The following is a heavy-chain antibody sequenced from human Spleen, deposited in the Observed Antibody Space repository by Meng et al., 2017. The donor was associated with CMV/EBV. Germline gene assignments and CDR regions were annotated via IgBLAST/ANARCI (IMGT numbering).Heavy chain of an antibody. J-gene: IGHJ4*02. CDR2: IDPSSGGT. Sequence: ASVKVSCKASGYRFTGYSLHWVRQAPGQGLEWMGWIDPSSGGTNYAQKFQGRVTVTRDTSISTAYMELSRLRSDDTAVYYCARELWEPPHFDYWGQGTLVTVSS. V-gene: IGHV1-2*02. CDR3: ARELWEPPHFDY. CDR1: GYRFTGYS. D-gene: IGHD1-26*01.